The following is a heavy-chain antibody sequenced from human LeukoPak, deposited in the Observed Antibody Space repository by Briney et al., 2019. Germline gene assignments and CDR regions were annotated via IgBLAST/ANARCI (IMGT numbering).Heavy chain of an antibody. J-gene: IGHJ4*02. D-gene: IGHD1-1*01. CDR1: GATFSRYA. CDR2: IIPIFGTA. V-gene: IGHV1-69*05. CDR3: ARGPELERFDY. Sequence: SVKVSCKASGATFSRYAISWVRQAPGQGLEWMGGIIPIFGTANYAQKFQGRVTITTDESTSTAYMELSSLRSEDTAVYYCARGPELERFDYWGQGTLVTVSS.